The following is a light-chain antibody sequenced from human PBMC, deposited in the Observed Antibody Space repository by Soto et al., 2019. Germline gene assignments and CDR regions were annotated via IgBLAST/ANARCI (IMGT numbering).Light chain of an antibody. J-gene: IGKJ2*01. V-gene: IGKV3-15*01. Sequence: EIVMTQSPATLSVSPGERATLSCRASQSVSSNLAWYQQKPGQAPRLLIYGASTRATGFPARFSGSGSGTEFTLTISSLQSEDFAVYYCQKYNNWPPANTFGQGTKLEI. CDR3: QKYNNWPPANT. CDR2: GAS. CDR1: QSVSSN.